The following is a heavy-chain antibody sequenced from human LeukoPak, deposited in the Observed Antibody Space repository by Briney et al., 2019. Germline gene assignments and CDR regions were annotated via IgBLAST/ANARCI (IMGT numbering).Heavy chain of an antibody. J-gene: IGHJ4*02. CDR3: ARGVEYSRSSDNILFEY. V-gene: IGHV4-4*07. Sequence: SETLSLTCTVSSGSMNKYQWNWIRQSAGKGLEWTGRIYDTGNTDYNSSLKGRITMSLDTSKTQFSLKLTSVSAADTAVYYCARGVEYSRSSDNILFEYWGQGSLVIVSS. D-gene: IGHD6-6*01. CDR1: SGSMNKYQ. CDR2: IYDTGNT.